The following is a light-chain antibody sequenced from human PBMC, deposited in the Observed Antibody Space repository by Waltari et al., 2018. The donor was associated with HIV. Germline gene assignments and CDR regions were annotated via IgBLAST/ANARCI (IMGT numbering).Light chain of an antibody. V-gene: IGKV1-27*01. CDR2: GAS. CDR1: RDISND. J-gene: IGKJ5*01. CDR3: QNYDSAPVA. Sequence: DIQMSQAPSSLSASVGDRVTITCRASRDISNDLAWYQQKSGEVPKLLIYGASTLRSGFSSRFRGSGSGTEFTLTINGLQPEDVASYYCQNYDSAPVAFGQGTRLRL.